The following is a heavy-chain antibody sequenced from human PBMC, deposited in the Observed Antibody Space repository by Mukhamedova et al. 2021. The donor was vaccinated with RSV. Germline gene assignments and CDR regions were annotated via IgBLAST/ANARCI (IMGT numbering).Heavy chain of an antibody. V-gene: IGHV1-2*04. CDR3: ARDRGGYDILTGYSSRDAFDI. CDR2: INPNSGGT. D-gene: IGHD3-9*01. Sequence: GWINPNSGGTNYAQKFQGWVTMTRDTSISTAYMELSRLRSDDTAVYYCARDRGGYDILTGYSSRDAFDIWVQGTMVTVSS. J-gene: IGHJ3*02.